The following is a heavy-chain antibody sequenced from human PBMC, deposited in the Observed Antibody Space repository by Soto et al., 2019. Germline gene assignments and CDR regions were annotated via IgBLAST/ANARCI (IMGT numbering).Heavy chain of an antibody. D-gene: IGHD1-1*01. CDR2: INPNSGGT. CDR3: ARERPDNLGYAFDI. Sequence: QVQLVQSGAEVKKPGASVKVSCKASGYTFTGYYMHWVRQAPGQGLEWMGWINPNSGGTNYAQKCQGWVTMTRDTSISTAYMELSRLRSDDTAVYYCARERPDNLGYAFDIWGQGTMVTVSS. J-gene: IGHJ3*02. CDR1: GYTFTGYY. V-gene: IGHV1-2*04.